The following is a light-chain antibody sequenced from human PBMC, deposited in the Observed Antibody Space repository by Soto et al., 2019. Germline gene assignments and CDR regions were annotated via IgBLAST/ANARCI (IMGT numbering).Light chain of an antibody. CDR2: EVT. Sequence: QSALTQPPSASGSPRQSVTISCTGTSSDVGDYDHVSWYQQHPGKAPKLLILEVTKRPPGVPDRFSGFKSGNTASLTVSGLQAEDESDYYCSSYVGYNHLVFGGGIKLTVL. J-gene: IGLJ2*01. V-gene: IGLV2-8*01. CDR1: SSDVGDYDH. CDR3: SSYVGYNHLV.